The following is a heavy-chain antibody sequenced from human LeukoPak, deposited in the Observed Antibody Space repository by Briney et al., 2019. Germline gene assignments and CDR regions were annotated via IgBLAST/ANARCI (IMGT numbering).Heavy chain of an antibody. CDR1: GGSISSYY. J-gene: IGHJ5*02. Sequence: PSETLSLTCTVSGGSISSYYWSWIRQPPGKGLEWIAYTYHSGNPNYNPSLKSRATISVDTSKNQFSLKLSSVTAADTAVYYCAKGGPEASAGLSWFDPWGQGTLVTVSS. CDR3: AKGGPEASAGLSWFDP. CDR2: TYHSGNP. D-gene: IGHD1-14*01. V-gene: IGHV4-59*01.